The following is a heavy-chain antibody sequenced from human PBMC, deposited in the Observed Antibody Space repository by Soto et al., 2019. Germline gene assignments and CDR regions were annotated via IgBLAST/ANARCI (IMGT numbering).Heavy chain of an antibody. CDR1: RGSFSAYY. D-gene: IGHD4-17*01. J-gene: IGHJ6*02. CDR3: ASNTVTPGEAMDV. Sequence: QVQIQQWGAGLLRPSETLSLTCGVSRGSFSAYYWTWIRQPPGKGREWIAEINHRGDTTYNPSLRSRVTISVDTSRNHCFLRLNSVTVADTAIYYCASNTVTPGEAMDVWGQGTTVTVS. CDR2: INHRGDT. V-gene: IGHV4-34*02.